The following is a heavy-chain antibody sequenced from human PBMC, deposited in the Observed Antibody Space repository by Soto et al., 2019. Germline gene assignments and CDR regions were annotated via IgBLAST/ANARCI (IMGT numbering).Heavy chain of an antibody. CDR3: AREVATTTSESRSSYYFDY. V-gene: IGHV5-51*01. Sequence: GESLKISCKGSGYSFTSYWIGWVRQMPGKGLEWMGIIYPGDSDTRYSPSFQGQVTISADKSISTAYLQWSSLKASDTAMYYCAREVATTTSESRSSYYFDYWGQGPRVVFSS. CDR1: GYSFTSYW. J-gene: IGHJ4*02. D-gene: IGHD5-12*01. CDR2: IYPGDSDT.